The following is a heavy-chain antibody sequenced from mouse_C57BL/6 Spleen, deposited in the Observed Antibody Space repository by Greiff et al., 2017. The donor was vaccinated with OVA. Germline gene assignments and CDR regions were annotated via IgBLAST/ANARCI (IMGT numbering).Heavy chain of an antibody. CDR2: IDPEDGET. J-gene: IGHJ2*01. CDR3: AYYYGSFDY. Sequence: EVQLLESGAELVKPGASVKLSCTASGFNIKDYYMHWVKQRTEQGLEWIGRIDPEDGETKYAPTFQGKATITADTSSNTDYLQLSSLTSEDTAVYYCAYYYGSFDYWGKGTTLTVSS. CDR1: GFNIKDYY. V-gene: IGHV14-2*01. D-gene: IGHD1-1*01.